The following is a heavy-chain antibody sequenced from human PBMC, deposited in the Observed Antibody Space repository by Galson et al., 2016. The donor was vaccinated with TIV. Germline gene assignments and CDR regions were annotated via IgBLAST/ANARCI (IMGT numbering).Heavy chain of an antibody. V-gene: IGHV3-21*01. D-gene: IGHD4-17*01. J-gene: IGHJ6*02. CDR3: ARDSDATARASGMDV. CDR2: ISETSAYI. CDR1: GVTFSIYS. Sequence: SLRLSCAASGVTFSIYSMNWVRQAPGKGLEWVAYISETSAYIYYADSVKGRFTISRDNAKNSLYLQMHSLRAEDTAVYYCARDSDATARASGMDVWGQGTIVTVSS.